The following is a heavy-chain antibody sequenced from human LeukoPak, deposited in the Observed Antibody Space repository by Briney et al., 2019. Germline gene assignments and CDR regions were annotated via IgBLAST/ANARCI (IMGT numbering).Heavy chain of an antibody. CDR3: TRGHWGLQS. J-gene: IGHJ5*02. CDR1: GASVTDYS. V-gene: IGHV4-59*02. CDR2: IHYSGSS. D-gene: IGHD7-27*01. Sequence: SETLSLTCTVSGASVTDYSRSWIRQSPGKGLEWISYIHYSGSSDYNPSLRSRVTTSLDTSKNQFSLNLISVTAADTAVYYCTRGHWGLQSWSQGTLVTVSS.